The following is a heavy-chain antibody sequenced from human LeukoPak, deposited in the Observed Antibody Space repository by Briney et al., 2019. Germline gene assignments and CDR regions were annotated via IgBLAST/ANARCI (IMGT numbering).Heavy chain of an antibody. D-gene: IGHD5-24*01. CDR3: TRDSRDGAFDI. Sequence: GRSLRLSCTASGFTFGDYAMSWVRQAPGKGLEWVGFIRSKAYGGTTEYAASVKGRFTISRDDSKSIAYLQMNSLKTEDTAVYYCTRDSRDGAFDIWGQGTMVTVSS. J-gene: IGHJ3*02. CDR1: GFTFGDYA. V-gene: IGHV3-49*04. CDR2: IRSKAYGGTT.